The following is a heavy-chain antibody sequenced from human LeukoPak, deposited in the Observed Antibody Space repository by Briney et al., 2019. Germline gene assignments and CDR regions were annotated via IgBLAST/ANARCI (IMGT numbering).Heavy chain of an antibody. Sequence: GGSLRLSCEGSGFTFSYYGIHWVRQAPGKALEWVAFISDDGSKTYYADSVKGRFSTSRDNPKSTLSLQMNSLRAEDTAVYYCARDTTDPVAPLLYHMDVWGKGTPVTVSS. CDR3: ARDTTDPVAPLLYHMDV. J-gene: IGHJ6*03. V-gene: IGHV3-30*03. CDR2: ISDDGSKT. D-gene: IGHD6-19*01. CDR1: GFTFSYYG.